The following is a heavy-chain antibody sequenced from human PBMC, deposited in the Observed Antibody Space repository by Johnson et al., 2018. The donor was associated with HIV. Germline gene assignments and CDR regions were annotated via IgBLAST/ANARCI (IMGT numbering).Heavy chain of an antibody. J-gene: IGHJ3*02. Sequence: QVQLVESGGGVVQPGRSLRLSCAASGFTFSSYGMHWVRQAPGKGLEWVAVISYDGDDKHYADSVKGRFTISRDNSKNTLYLQMNSLRAEDTALYYCAKDRSTGWYPAFDIWGQGTMVTVSS. CDR1: GFTFSSYG. CDR2: ISYDGDDK. V-gene: IGHV3-30*19. D-gene: IGHD6-19*01. CDR3: AKDRSTGWYPAFDI.